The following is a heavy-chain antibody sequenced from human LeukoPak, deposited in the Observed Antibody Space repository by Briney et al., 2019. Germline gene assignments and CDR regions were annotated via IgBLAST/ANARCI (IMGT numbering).Heavy chain of an antibody. V-gene: IGHV3-21*06. CDR1: GFNFRGYN. D-gene: IGHD3-16*01. J-gene: IGHJ4*01. Sequence: PGGSLRLSCAASGFNFRGYNMNWVRQAPGKGLEWVSSMSTSSTYIYYADSIKGRFTISRDDARSLLYLQMDSLRAEDTAVYYCVRDLAFGFCNTTTCRYPFDSWGHGTLVTVS. CDR2: MSTSSTYI. CDR3: VRDLAFGFCNTTTCRYPFDS.